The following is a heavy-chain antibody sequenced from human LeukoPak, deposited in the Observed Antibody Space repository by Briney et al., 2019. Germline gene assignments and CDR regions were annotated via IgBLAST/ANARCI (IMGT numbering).Heavy chain of an antibody. CDR3: ARVGIDYSGNIIKYYFDY. CDR1: GGSISSSSYY. D-gene: IGHD4-23*01. V-gene: IGHV4-39*07. J-gene: IGHJ4*02. CDR2: INHSGST. Sequence: SESLSLTCTVSGGSISSSSYYWSWIRQPPGKGLEWIGEINHSGSTNYNPSLKSRVTISVDTSKNQFSLKLSSVTAADTAVYYCARVGIDYSGNIIKYYFDYWGQGTLDTVSS.